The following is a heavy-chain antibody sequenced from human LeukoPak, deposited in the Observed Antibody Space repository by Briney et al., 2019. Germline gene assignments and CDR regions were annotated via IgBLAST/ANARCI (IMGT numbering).Heavy chain of an antibody. J-gene: IGHJ3*02. V-gene: IGHV3-23*01. D-gene: IGHD1-26*01. CDR2: ISGSGGST. CDR1: GFTFSSYA. CDR3: AKTLGMFVTSKRFASDPNDAFDI. Sequence: PGGSLRLSCAASGFTFSSYAMSWVRQAPGKGLEWVSAISGSGGSTYYADSVKGRFTISRDNPKNTLYLQMNSLRAEDTAVYYCAKTLGMFVTSKRFASDPNDAFDIWGQGTMVTVSS.